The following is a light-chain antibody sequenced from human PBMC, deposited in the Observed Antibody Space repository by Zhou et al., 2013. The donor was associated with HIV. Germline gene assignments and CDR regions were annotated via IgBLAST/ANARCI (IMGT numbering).Light chain of an antibody. Sequence: DVQMTQSPSSLSASVGDRVTITCQASQDITNYLNWYQHKPGKAPNLLIYKASSLESGVPSRFSGSGSGTEFTLTISNLQPEDSASYYCQQSYSAPLSFGGGTKVEI. V-gene: IGKV1-39*01. CDR3: QQSYSAPLS. J-gene: IGKJ4*01. CDR1: QDITNY. CDR2: KAS.